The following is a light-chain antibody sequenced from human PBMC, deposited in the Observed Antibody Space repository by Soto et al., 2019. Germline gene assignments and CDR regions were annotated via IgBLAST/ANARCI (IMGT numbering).Light chain of an antibody. J-gene: IGKJ1*01. CDR3: KQYNTWRT. V-gene: IGKV3-15*01. CDR2: DAS. CDR1: QSVSSN. Sequence: EIVMTQSPATLSVSPGERATLSCRASQSVSSNLAWYQQKPGQAPRLLIHDASTRATGTPARFSGSGSGTEFTLTISSQQSEDSAVYYCKQYNTWRTFGQGTKVEIK.